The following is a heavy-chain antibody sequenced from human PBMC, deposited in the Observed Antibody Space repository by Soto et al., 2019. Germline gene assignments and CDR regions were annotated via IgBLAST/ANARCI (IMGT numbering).Heavy chain of an antibody. Sequence: EVQLLESGGGLVQPGGSLRLSCAASGFTFSSYAMSWVRQAPGKGLEWVSAISGSGGSTYYADSVKGRFTISRDNSKNTLYLQMNSLRAEDTAVYYCAKASTPGIAVALDWFDPWGQGTLVTVSS. D-gene: IGHD6-19*01. V-gene: IGHV3-23*01. CDR1: GFTFSSYA. J-gene: IGHJ5*02. CDR2: ISGSGGST. CDR3: AKASTPGIAVALDWFDP.